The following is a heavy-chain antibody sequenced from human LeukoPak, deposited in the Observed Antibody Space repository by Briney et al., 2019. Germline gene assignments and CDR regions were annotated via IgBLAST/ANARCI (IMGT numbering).Heavy chain of an antibody. V-gene: IGHV3-9*01. CDR2: ISWNSGSI. CDR3: AKALQGPHGYFQH. CDR1: GFTFDDYA. J-gene: IGHJ1*01. Sequence: GGSLRLSCAASGFTFDDYAMHWVRQAPGKGLEWVSGISWNSGSIGYADSVKGRFTISRDNAKNSLYLQMNSLRAEDTALYYCAKALQGPHGYFQHWGQGTLVTVSS.